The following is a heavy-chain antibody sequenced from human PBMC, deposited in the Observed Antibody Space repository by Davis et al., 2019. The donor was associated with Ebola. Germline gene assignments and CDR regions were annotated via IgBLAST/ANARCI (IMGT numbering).Heavy chain of an antibody. D-gene: IGHD4-17*01. CDR1: GFTFSSYG. Sequence: GESLKISCAASGFTFSSYGMHWVRQAPGKGLEWVAVISYDGSNKYYADSVKGRFTISRDNSKNTLYLQMNSLRAEDTAVHYCARDDYGDHYWGQGTLVTVSS. J-gene: IGHJ4*02. V-gene: IGHV3-30*03. CDR2: ISYDGSNK. CDR3: ARDDYGDHY.